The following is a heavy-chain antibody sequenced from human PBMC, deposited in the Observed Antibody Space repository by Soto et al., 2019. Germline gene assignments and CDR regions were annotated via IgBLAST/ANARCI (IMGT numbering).Heavy chain of an antibody. CDR2: VSAHTGDS. D-gene: IGHD4-17*01. CDR3: ARPSTSYGDYGWSLAY. CDR1: GYPFGGYA. V-gene: IGHV1-18*01. Sequence: QVQLVQSGAEVKKPGASVKVSCKASGYPFGGYAIGWVRQAPGQGLEWMGWVSAHTGDSGYAQRFQGRVPLNTETSTSTAYMELRGLRSDDTAVYYCARPSTSYGDYGWSLAYWGQGTLVTVSS. J-gene: IGHJ4*02.